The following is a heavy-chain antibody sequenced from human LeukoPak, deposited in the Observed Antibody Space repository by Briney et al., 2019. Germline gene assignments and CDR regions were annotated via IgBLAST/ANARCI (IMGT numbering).Heavy chain of an antibody. J-gene: IGHJ4*02. CDR2: IRYDGSIK. V-gene: IGHV3-30*02. CDR1: GFTFRNYG. D-gene: IGHD3-10*01. CDR3: AKDVNVGGDYFDY. Sequence: GGSLRLSCAASGFTFRNYGMHWVRPAPGKGLEWVAFIRYDGSIKYYVDSVKGRFTVSRDNSKNTLYLQMNSLRAEDTAVYYCAKDVNVGGDYFDYWGQGTLVTVSS.